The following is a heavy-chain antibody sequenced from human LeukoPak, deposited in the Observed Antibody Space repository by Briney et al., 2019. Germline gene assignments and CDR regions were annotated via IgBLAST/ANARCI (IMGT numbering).Heavy chain of an antibody. CDR2: INPSGGST. Sequence: ASVKVSCKASGYTFTGYYMHWVRQAPGQGLEWMGIINPSGGSTSYAQKFQGRVTMTRDMSTSTVYMELSSLRSEDTAVYYCAREGSLDSSGYYAFDIWGQGTMVTVSS. V-gene: IGHV1-46*01. D-gene: IGHD3-22*01. CDR3: AREGSLDSSGYYAFDI. J-gene: IGHJ3*02. CDR1: GYTFTGYY.